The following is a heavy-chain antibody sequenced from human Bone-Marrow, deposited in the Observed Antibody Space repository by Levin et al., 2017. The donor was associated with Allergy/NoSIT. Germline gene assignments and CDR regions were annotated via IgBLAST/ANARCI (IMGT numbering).Heavy chain of an antibody. Sequence: ASVKVSCKASGYTFTGYYIHWVRQAPGQGLEWMGWINPHSGDTNYAQNFQGRVTMTRDTSISTAYMELSRLRSDDTAVYYCARDMVRGAQTSNAFDIWGQGTMVTVSS. D-gene: IGHD3-10*01. CDR3: ARDMVRGAQTSNAFDI. CDR2: INPHSGDT. V-gene: IGHV1-2*02. CDR1: GYTFTGYY. J-gene: IGHJ3*02.